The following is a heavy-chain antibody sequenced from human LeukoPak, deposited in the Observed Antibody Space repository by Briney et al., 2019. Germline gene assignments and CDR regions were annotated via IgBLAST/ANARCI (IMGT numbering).Heavy chain of an antibody. V-gene: IGHV1-2*02. CDR3: ARGSITMIRGVINRWFDP. CDR1: GYTFTSNY. J-gene: IGHJ5*02. D-gene: IGHD3-10*01. CDR2: INPNSGDT. Sequence: ASVKVSCKAFGYTFTSNYMHWVREAPGQGLEWMGWINPNSGDTKYAQKFQGRVSVISDTSITTAYLDLSRLRSDDTAVYYCARGSITMIRGVINRWFDPWGQGTLVSVSS.